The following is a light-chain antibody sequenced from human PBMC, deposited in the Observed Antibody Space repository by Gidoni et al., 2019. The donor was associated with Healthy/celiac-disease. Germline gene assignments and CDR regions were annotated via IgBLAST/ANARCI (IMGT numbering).Light chain of an antibody. CDR3: QQYDNLIPLT. CDR2: DAS. Sequence: DIQMTQSPSSLSASVGDRVTITCQASQDISNYLNWYQQKPGKAPKLLIYDASNLETGVPSRFSGSGSGTDFTFTISSLQPEDIATYYCQQYDNLIPLTFXGXTKVEIK. CDR1: QDISNY. J-gene: IGKJ4*01. V-gene: IGKV1-33*01.